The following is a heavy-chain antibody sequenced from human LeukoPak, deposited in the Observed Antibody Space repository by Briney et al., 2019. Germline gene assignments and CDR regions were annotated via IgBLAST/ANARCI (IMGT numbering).Heavy chain of an antibody. CDR3: AKDGFCSSTSCYPNHFDS. CDR1: GFTFSNYG. J-gene: IGHJ4*02. D-gene: IGHD2-2*01. V-gene: IGHV3-30*18. CDR2: ISYDGSNK. Sequence: PGRSLRLSCAASGFTFSNYGMHWVRQAPGKGLEWVAVISYDGSNKYYADSVKGRFTISRDNSKNTLYLQMNSLRAEDTAVYYCAKDGFCSSTSCYPNHFDSWGQGTLVTVSS.